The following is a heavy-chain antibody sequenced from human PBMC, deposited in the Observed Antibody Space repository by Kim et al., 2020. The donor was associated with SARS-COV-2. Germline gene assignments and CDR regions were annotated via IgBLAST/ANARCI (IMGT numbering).Heavy chain of an antibody. CDR2: IYYSGST. V-gene: IGHV4-31*03. CDR1: GGSISSGGYY. Sequence: SETLSLTCTVSGGSISSGGYYWSWIRQHPGKGLEWIGYIYYSGSTYYNPSLKSRVTISVDTSKNQFSLKLSSVTAADTAVYYCARVRKNWFDPWGQGTLGTVSS. J-gene: IGHJ5*02. CDR3: ARVRKNWFDP.